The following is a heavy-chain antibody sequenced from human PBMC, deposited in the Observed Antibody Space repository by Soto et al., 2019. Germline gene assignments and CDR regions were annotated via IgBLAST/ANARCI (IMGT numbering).Heavy chain of an antibody. CDR1: GGSISSNY. CDR2: VYNSGST. J-gene: IGHJ4*02. Sequence: KASETLSLTCTVSGGSISSNYWTWIRQPPGKGLEWIGYVYNSGSTNYNPSLQSRVTISEDTSKSQFSLKVNSMTAADTAVFYCARYRREAVAGYTLDNWGQGILVTVS. CDR3: ARYRREAVAGYTLDN. D-gene: IGHD6-13*01. V-gene: IGHV4-59*01.